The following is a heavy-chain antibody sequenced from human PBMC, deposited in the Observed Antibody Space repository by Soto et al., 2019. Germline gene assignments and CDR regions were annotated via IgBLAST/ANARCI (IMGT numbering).Heavy chain of an antibody. CDR1: GYSFTDYH. CDR2: INPKSGGT. Sequence: QVQLVQSGAEVKKPGASVRVSCKASGYSFTDYHIHWVRQAPGQGLEWLGRINPKSGGTSTAQKFQGWVTMTRDRSISTVYMELTRLRSDDTAVYFCARGHSTDCXNGVCXXXYNHEMDVWGQGTTVTVSS. CDR3: ARGHSTDCXNGVCXXXYNHEMDV. D-gene: IGHD2-8*01. V-gene: IGHV1-2*04. J-gene: IGHJ6*02.